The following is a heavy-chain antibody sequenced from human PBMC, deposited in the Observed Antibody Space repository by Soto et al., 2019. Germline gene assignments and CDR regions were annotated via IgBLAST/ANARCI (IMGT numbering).Heavy chain of an antibody. CDR3: ARGYCNSIGCSHYSDY. Sequence: ASVKVSCKASGYTFTGNYMHWVRQAPGQGLEWMALINPTTGDTKYAQKFQGRVTMTWDTAISTAYMELSWLRSDDTAIYFCARGYCNSIGCSHYSDYWGQGTMVTVS. CDR1: GYTFTGNY. D-gene: IGHD2-2*01. V-gene: IGHV1-2*02. J-gene: IGHJ4*02. CDR2: INPTTGDT.